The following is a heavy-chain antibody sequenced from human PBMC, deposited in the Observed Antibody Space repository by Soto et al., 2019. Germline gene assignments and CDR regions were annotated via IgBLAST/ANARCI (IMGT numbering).Heavy chain of an antibody. CDR3: ASSVCSGGSCYST. Sequence: QVQLVQSGAEVKKPGSSVKVSCKASGGTFSSYTISWVRQAPGQGLEWMGRIIPILGIANYAQKFQGRVTXTXDXXTSTAYMELSSLRSEDTAVYYCASSVCSGGSCYSTWGQGTLVTVSS. CDR1: GGTFSSYT. V-gene: IGHV1-69*02. J-gene: IGHJ5*02. CDR2: IIPILGIA. D-gene: IGHD2-15*01.